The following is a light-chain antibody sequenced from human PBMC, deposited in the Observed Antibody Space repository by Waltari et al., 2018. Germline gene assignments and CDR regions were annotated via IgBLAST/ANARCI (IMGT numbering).Light chain of an antibody. Sequence: IVMTQTPPSLSVTPGQSASISCKSIQSLLYSDGKTSLHWYLQRPGQSPQLLIYDVSSRFAGVPDRINGRGSGTDFTLEISRVEAEDVGVYYCMQGLLPPLTFGGGTKVEIK. J-gene: IGKJ4*01. CDR2: DVS. CDR3: MQGLLPPLT. V-gene: IGKV2-29*02. CDR1: QSLLYSDGKTS.